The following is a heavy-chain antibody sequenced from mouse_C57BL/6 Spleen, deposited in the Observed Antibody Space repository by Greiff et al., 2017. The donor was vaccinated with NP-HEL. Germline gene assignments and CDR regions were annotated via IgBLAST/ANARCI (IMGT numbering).Heavy chain of an antibody. J-gene: IGHJ1*03. D-gene: IGHD1-1*01. CDR2: IYPGSGNT. CDR1: GYTFTDYY. CDR3: AKGGYYYGSSLYGYFDV. V-gene: IGHV1-76*01. Sequence: LQESGAELVRPGASVKLSCKASGYTFTDYYINWVKQRPGQGLEWIARIYPGSGNTYYNEKFKGKATLTAEKSSSTAYMQLSSLTSEDSAVYFCAKGGYYYGSSLYGYFDVWGTGTTVTVSS.